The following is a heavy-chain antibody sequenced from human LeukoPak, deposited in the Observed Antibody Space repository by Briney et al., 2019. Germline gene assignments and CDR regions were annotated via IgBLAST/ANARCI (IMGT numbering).Heavy chain of an antibody. Sequence: SSETLSLTCTVSGGSISSSHYYWGWIRQPPGKGLEWIGSIYYSGGTFYNPSLKSRVTISVDTSKNQFSLKLSSVTAADTAVYYCGRDSGSYGNDCWGQGTLATVSS. J-gene: IGHJ4*02. CDR3: GRDSGSYGNDC. V-gene: IGHV4-39*01. D-gene: IGHD1-26*01. CDR2: IYYSGGT. CDR1: GGSISSSHYY.